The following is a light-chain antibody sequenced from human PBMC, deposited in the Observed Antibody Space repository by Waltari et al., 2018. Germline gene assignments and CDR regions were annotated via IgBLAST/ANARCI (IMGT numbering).Light chain of an antibody. CDR1: PSVISS. CDR2: RAS. J-gene: IGKJ4*01. Sequence: EIVMTQSPATLSVSPGERVTLSCRASPSVISSLAWYQQKPGQAPKVLIYRASTRATGIPARFSGSGSGTEFTLTISSLQSEDFAVYYCQQYIDWPLTFGGGTKVEIK. CDR3: QQYIDWPLT. V-gene: IGKV3-15*01.